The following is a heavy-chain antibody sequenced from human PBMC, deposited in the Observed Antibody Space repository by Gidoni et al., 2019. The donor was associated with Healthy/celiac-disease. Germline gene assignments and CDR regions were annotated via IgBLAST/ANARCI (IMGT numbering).Heavy chain of an antibody. CDR3: ARDRRGATLEDY. CDR2: IKQDGSEK. D-gene: IGHD1-26*01. J-gene: IGHJ4*02. CDR1: GFPFSSYW. V-gene: IGHV3-7*03. Sequence: EVQLVESGGGLVQPGGSLRLSCAASGFPFSSYWMSWVRQAPGKGLGWVANIKQDGSEKYYVDSVKGRFTISRDNAKNSLYLQMNSLRAEDTAVYYCARDRRGATLEDYWGQGTLVTVSS.